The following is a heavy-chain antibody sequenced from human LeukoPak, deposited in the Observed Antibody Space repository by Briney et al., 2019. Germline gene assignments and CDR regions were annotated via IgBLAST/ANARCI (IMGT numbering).Heavy chain of an antibody. V-gene: IGHV3-9*03. D-gene: IGHD6-13*01. CDR1: GFTFDDYA. CDR3: AKGRHSSSWSPFDY. J-gene: IGHJ4*02. Sequence: GGSLRLSCAASGFTFDDYAMHWVRQAPGKGLEWVSGISWNSGSIGYAGSVKGRFTISRDNAKNSLYLQMNSLRAEDMALYYCAKGRHSSSWSPFDYWGQGTLVTVSS. CDR2: ISWNSGSI.